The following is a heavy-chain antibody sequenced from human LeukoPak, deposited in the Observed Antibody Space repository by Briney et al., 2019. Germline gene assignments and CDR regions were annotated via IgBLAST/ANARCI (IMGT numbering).Heavy chain of an antibody. CDR1: GFTFSDYY. Sequence: GGSLRLSCAASGFTFSDYYMTWVRQAPGKGLEWLSYISGSSSNTNYADSVQGRFTISRDNAKNSLYLQMNSLRAEDTAVYYCARVNPTNSGFYAYWGQGTLVTVSS. CDR2: ISGSSSNT. V-gene: IGHV3-11*06. D-gene: IGHD3-22*01. J-gene: IGHJ4*02. CDR3: ARVNPTNSGFYAY.